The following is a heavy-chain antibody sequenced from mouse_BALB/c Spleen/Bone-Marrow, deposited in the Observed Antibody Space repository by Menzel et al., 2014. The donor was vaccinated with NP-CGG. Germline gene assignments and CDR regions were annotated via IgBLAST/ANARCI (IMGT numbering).Heavy chain of an antibody. J-gene: IGHJ2*01. V-gene: IGHV1-9*01. CDR1: SYTFSSFW. D-gene: IGHD2-14*01. Sequence: QVQLQQSGAELMKPGASVKISCKATSYTFSSFWIEWVKQRPGHGLEWIGEILPGSDSTNYNEKFKGKATFTADTSSNTAYMQLSSLTSEDSAVYYCARGDRYDVRFDYWGQGTTLTVSS. CDR3: ARGDRYDVRFDY. CDR2: ILPGSDST.